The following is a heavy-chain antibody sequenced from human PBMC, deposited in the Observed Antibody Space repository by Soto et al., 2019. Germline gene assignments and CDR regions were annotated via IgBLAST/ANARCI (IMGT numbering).Heavy chain of an antibody. CDR1: GFTFSNYT. D-gene: IGHD2-2*02. J-gene: IGHJ6*03. CDR2: ISSGSNYI. V-gene: IGHV3-21*01. Sequence: DVQLVESGGGLVKPGGSLRLSCTVSGFTFSNYTMDWVRQAPGKGLEWVSSISSGSNYIYYADSVKGRFTISRDNAKNSLYLQMNSLRAEDTAVFYCARGIYCTLDICYTGYYYMDVWGKGTTVTVSS. CDR3: ARGIYCTLDICYTGYYYMDV.